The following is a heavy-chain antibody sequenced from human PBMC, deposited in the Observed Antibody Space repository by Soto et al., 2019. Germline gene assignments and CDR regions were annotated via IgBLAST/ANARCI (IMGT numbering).Heavy chain of an antibody. CDR3: TTEYDCPLSYCPWSGQYRSSSDY. CDR2: IKNKIDGATT. V-gene: IGHV3-15*01. D-gene: IGHD6-6*01. J-gene: IGHJ4*02. Sequence: EVQLVESGGGLVWPGGSLRLSCEASGFTFRNAWMTWVRQAPGKGLEWVGRIKNKIDGATTDYAAPVKGRFTISRDDSKNKVYLQKDSLKTEDKAVYYCTTEYDCPLSYCPWSGQYRSSSDYWGQGFLVTVSP. CDR1: GFTFRNAW.